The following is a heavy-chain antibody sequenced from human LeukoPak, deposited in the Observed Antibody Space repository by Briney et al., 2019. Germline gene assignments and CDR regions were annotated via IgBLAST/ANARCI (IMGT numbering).Heavy chain of an antibody. J-gene: IGHJ4*02. Sequence: ASVKVSCKASGYTFTSYDIDWVRQATGQGLEWMGWMNPNSGNTGYAQKFQGRVTMTRNTSISTAYMELSSLRSEDTAVYYCVSSGYYNGFSRNDYWGQGTLVTVSS. CDR1: GYTFTSYD. V-gene: IGHV1-8*01. D-gene: IGHD3-22*01. CDR3: VSSGYYNGFSRNDY. CDR2: MNPNSGNT.